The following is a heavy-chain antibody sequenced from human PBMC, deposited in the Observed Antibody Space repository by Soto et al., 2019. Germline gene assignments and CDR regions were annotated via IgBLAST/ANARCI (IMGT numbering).Heavy chain of an antibody. CDR3: AKVFVFTIREGFDY. J-gene: IGHJ4*02. CDR1: GFTFSSYA. V-gene: IGHV3-23*01. Sequence: EVQLLESGGGLVQPGGSLRLSCAASGFTFSSYAMSWVRQAPGKGLEWVSAITGSGDSTYYADSVKGRFTVSRDNSKNTLYLQMNSLRAEDTAVYSCAKVFVFTIREGFDYWGLGTLVTVSS. D-gene: IGHD3-3*01. CDR2: ITGSGDST.